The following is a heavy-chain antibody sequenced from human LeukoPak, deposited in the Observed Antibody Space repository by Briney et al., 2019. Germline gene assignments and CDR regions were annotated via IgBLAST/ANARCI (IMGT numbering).Heavy chain of an antibody. CDR2: IYYSGST. Sequence: SETLSLTCTVPGGSISSYYWSWIRQPPGKGLEWIGYIYYSGSTNYNPSHKSRVTISVDTSKNQFSLKLSSVTAADTAVYYCAGGYCSSTSCYGYYYYGMDVWGQGTTVTVSS. V-gene: IGHV4-59*08. CDR3: AGGYCSSTSCYGYYYYGMDV. J-gene: IGHJ6*02. CDR1: GGSISSYY. D-gene: IGHD2-2*01.